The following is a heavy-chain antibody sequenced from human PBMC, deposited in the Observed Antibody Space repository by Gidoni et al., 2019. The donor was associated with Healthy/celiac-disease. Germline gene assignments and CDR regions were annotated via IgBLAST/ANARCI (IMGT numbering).Heavy chain of an antibody. D-gene: IGHD5-12*01. CDR3: TRIVATPYYYYYMDV. V-gene: IGHV3-15*01. CDR2: IKSKTDGGTT. Sequence: ALRLSCAASGFTFSNAWMSWVRQAPGKGLEWVGRIKSKTDGGTTDYAAPVKGRFTISRDDSKNTLYLQMNSLKTEDPAVYYCTRIVATPYYYYYMDVWGKGTTVTVSS. J-gene: IGHJ6*03. CDR1: GFTFSNAW.